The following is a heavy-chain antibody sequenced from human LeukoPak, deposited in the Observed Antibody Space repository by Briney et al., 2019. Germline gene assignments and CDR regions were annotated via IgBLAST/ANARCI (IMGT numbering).Heavy chain of an antibody. CDR3: ARFTLLLDYGDYFNWFDP. J-gene: IGHJ5*02. CDR1: GYSFTSYW. Sequence: GESLKISCKGSGYSFTSYWIGWVRQMPGKGLEWMGIIYPGDSDTRYSPSFQGQVTISADKSISTAPLQWSSLKASDTAMYYCARFTLLLDYGDYFNWFDPWGQGTLVTVSS. V-gene: IGHV5-51*01. CDR2: IYPGDSDT. D-gene: IGHD4-17*01.